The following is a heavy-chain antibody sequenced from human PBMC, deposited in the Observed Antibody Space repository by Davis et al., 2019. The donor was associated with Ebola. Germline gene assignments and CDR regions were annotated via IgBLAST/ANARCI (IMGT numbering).Heavy chain of an antibody. CDR1: GGSISSSSYY. D-gene: IGHD3-10*01. V-gene: IGHV4-39*07. J-gene: IGHJ4*02. Sequence: PSETLSLTCTVSGGSISSSSYYWGWIRQPPGKGLEWIGIIYYSGSTYYNPSLKSRVSTSVDTSKNQFSLKLSSVTAADTAVYYCARDKGGYYGSGSQGSPFDSWGQGTLVAVSS. CDR2: IYYSGST. CDR3: ARDKGGYYGSGSQGSPFDS.